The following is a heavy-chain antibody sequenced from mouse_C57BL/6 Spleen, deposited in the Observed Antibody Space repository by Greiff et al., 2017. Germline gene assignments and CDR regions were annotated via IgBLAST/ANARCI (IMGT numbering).Heavy chain of an antibody. V-gene: IGHV1-52*01. D-gene: IGHD2-4*01. J-gene: IGHJ3*01. CDR1: GYTFTSYW. CDR2: IDPSDSET. Sequence: QVQLQQPGAELVRPGSSVKLSCKASGYTFTSYWMHWVKQRPIQGLEWIGNIDPSDSETHYNQKFKDKATLTVDKSSSTAYMQLSSLTSEDSSVYCCARWRYDYEPWFAYWGQGTLVTVSA. CDR3: ARWRYDYEPWFAY.